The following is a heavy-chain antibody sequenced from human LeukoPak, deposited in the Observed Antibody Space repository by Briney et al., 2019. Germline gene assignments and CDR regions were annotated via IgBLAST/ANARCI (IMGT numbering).Heavy chain of an antibody. CDR3: VRERNNFWSGHHSIFDS. V-gene: IGHV3-74*01. CDR1: RFTFSSYA. CDR2: INNDGSST. J-gene: IGHJ4*02. D-gene: IGHD3-3*01. Sequence: GGSLRLSCAASRFTFSSYAMSWVRQAPGKGLVWLSRINNDGSSTIYADSVKGRFTFSRDNAENTLFLEMSSLRVEDTAVYYCVRERNNFWSGHHSIFDSWGQGTLVTVSS.